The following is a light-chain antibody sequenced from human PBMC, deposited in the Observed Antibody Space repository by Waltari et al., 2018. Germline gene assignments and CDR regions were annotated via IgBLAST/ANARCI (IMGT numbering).Light chain of an antibody. CDR3: QEYNNWPRYT. Sequence: ETVMTQSPATLSVSPGEGATLSCRASQNVGTHLAWYHQRLGQSPRLLIYGASSRATGTPARFSGGGSGTEFTLTISSLQSEDFAVYFCQEYNNWPRYTFGQGTKLEIK. J-gene: IGKJ2*01. V-gene: IGKV3-15*01. CDR2: GAS. CDR1: QNVGTH.